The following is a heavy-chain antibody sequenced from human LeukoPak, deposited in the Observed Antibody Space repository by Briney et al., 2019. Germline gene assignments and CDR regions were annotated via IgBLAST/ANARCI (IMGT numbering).Heavy chain of an antibody. CDR2: TSGSGDTT. J-gene: IGHJ4*02. V-gene: IGHV3-23*01. CDR1: GFTLRSYA. CDR3: AKGSFNWGKFYLDY. Sequence: RAGGSLRLSCAASGFTLRSYAMTWVRQAPGKGLEWISATSGSGDTTYYADSVKGRFTISRDNSKNTLYLQMNSLRTEDTAVYYCAKGSFNWGKFYLDYWGQGTLVTVSS. D-gene: IGHD3-16*01.